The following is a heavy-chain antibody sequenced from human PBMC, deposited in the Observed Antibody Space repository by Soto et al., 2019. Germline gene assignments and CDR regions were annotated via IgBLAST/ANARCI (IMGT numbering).Heavy chain of an antibody. CDR1: GFNFSSYA. V-gene: IGHV3-23*01. CDR2: ISGSDGST. D-gene: IGHD6-13*01. CDR3: AKDRERDAWYEDY. Sequence: GGSLRLSCVASGFNFSSYAMSWVRQAPGKGLEWVSVISGSDGSTYYADSVKGRFTISRDNSKNTLYLQMNSLRAEDTAVYYCAKDRERDAWYEDYWGQGTLVTVSS. J-gene: IGHJ4*02.